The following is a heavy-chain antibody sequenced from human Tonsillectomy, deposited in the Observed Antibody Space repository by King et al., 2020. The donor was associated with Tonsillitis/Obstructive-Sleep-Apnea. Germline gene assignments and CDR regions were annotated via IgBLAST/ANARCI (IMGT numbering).Heavy chain of an antibody. CDR3: AKEGLAYYDFCSGSRYYYYMDV. CDR2: ISWNSGSI. J-gene: IGHJ6*03. D-gene: IGHD3-3*01. V-gene: IGHV3-9*01. Sequence: VQLVESGGGLVQPGRSLRLSCAASGFTFDDYAMHWVRQAPGKGLEWVSGISWNSGSIGYADSVKGRFTISRDNAKNSLYLQMNSLRAEDTDLFYCAKEGLAYYDFCSGSRYYYYMDVWGKGTTVTVSS. CDR1: GFTFDDYA.